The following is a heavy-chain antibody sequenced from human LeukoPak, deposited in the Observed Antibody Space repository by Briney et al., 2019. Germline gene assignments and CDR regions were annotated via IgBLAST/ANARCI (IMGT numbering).Heavy chain of an antibody. J-gene: IGHJ4*02. CDR2: LSGSGGST. Sequence: GGSLRLSCAASGFTFRSYGMSWVRQAPGKGLEWVSSLSGSGGSTYYADSVKGRFTISRDNSKNTLFLHMNSLRAEDTAVYYCAKALGGYDFDYWGQGTLVTVSS. CDR3: AKALGGYDFDY. V-gene: IGHV3-23*01. CDR1: GFTFRSYG. D-gene: IGHD3-16*01.